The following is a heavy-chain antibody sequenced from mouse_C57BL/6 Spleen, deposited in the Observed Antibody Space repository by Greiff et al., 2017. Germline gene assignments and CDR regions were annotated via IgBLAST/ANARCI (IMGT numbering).Heavy chain of an antibody. D-gene: IGHD3-2*02. CDR2: IYPSDSET. CDR1: GYTFTSYW. Sequence: QVQLQQPGAELVRPGSSVKLSCKASGYTFTSYWMDWVKQRPGQGLEWIGNIYPSDSETHYNQKFKDKATLTVDKSSSTAYMQLSSLTSADSAVYYCARWENISGYFDYWCQGTTLTVSS. J-gene: IGHJ2*01. CDR3: ARWENISGYFDY. V-gene: IGHV1-61*01.